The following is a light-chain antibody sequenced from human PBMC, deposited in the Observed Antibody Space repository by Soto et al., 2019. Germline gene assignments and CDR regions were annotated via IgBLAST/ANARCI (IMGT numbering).Light chain of an antibody. CDR1: QSISTW. Sequence: DIQMTQSPSTLSASVGDRVTITCRASQSISTWLAWYQQKPGKAPKLLIYKASALERGVPSRFSGSGSGTEFTLTISSLQPDDFATYYCQQYNQQDDTYSGTFGRGTKLEIK. V-gene: IGKV1-5*03. CDR3: QQYNQQDDTYSGT. CDR2: KAS. J-gene: IGKJ2*01.